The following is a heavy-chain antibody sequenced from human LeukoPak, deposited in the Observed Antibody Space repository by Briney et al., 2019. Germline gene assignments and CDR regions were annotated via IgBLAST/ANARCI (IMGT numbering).Heavy chain of an antibody. CDR2: FYTSGIA. CDR3: ARENSSGWIDY. J-gene: IGHJ4*02. D-gene: IGHD6-19*01. V-gene: IGHV4-4*07. Sequence: PSETLSLTCTVSGGSISSPYWTWIRQPAGKGLEWIGRFYTSGIANYNPSLKSRVTMSVDTSKNQFSLKLSSVTAADTAVYYCARENSSGWIDYWGQGTLVTVSS. CDR1: GGSISSPY.